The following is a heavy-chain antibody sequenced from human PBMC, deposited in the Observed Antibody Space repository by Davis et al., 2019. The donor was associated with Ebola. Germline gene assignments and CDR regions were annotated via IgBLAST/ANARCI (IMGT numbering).Heavy chain of an antibody. V-gene: IGHV3-48*03. J-gene: IGHJ5*02. Sequence: GESLKISCAAPGFTFSSYEMNWVRQAPGKGLEWVSYISSSGSTIYYADSVKGRFTISRDNAKNSLYLQMNSLRAEDTAVYYCARDRGDIVVVPGWFDPWGQGTLVTVSS. D-gene: IGHD2-2*01. CDR3: ARDRGDIVVVPGWFDP. CDR2: ISSSGSTI. CDR1: GFTFSSYE.